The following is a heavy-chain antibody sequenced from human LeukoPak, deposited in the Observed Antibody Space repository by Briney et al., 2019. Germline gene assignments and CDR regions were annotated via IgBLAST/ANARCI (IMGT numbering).Heavy chain of an antibody. J-gene: IGHJ6*02. V-gene: IGHV3-30-3*01. Sequence: GGSLRLSCAASGFTFSSYTMHWVRQAPGKGLEWVAVISYDGSNKYYADSVKGRFTISRDNSKNTLYLQMNSLRAEDTAAYYCARGLHYDYYGMDVWGQGTTVTVSS. CDR2: ISYDGSNK. CDR1: GFTFSSYT. CDR3: ARGLHYDYYGMDV. D-gene: IGHD3-16*01.